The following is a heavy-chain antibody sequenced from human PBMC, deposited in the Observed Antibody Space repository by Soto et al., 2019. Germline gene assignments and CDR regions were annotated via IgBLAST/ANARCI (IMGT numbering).Heavy chain of an antibody. CDR1: GYTFTSYG. CDR2: ISAYNGNT. CDR3: ARDIVVVVAEPTEDYYYYGMDV. D-gene: IGHD2-15*01. V-gene: IGHV1-18*01. Sequence: ASVKVSCKASGYTFTSYGISWVRQAPGQGLEWMGWISAYNGNTNYAQKLQGRVTMTTDTSTSTAYMELRSLRSDDTAVYYCARDIVVVVAEPTEDYYYYGMDVWGQGTTVTVSS. J-gene: IGHJ6*02.